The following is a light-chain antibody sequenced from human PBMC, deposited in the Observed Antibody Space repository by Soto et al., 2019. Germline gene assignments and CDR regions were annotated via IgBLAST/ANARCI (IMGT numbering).Light chain of an antibody. CDR1: SSNIGSNA. Sequence: QSVLTQPPSASATPGQRVTIPCSGSSSNIGSNAVNWYQHLPGTAPKLLIFGLIQRPSGVPDRFSASKSGTSASLAISGLQSDDEADYYCAAWDDSLNGVVFGGGTKLTVL. CDR3: AAWDDSLNGVV. J-gene: IGLJ3*02. V-gene: IGLV1-44*01. CDR2: GLI.